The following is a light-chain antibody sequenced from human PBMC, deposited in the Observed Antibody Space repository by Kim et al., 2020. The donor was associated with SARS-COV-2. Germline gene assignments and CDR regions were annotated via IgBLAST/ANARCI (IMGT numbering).Light chain of an antibody. CDR2: DAS. CDR3: QHNKT. Sequence: IVLTQFPATLFLSPGDRATLSCRASQSVSSHLAWYQQRAGQALRLLIYDASTRATGIPARFSGSGSGTDLTLTISSLEPEDFAVYYCQHNKTFGQGTKLEI. V-gene: IGKV3-11*01. J-gene: IGKJ1*01. CDR1: QSVSSH.